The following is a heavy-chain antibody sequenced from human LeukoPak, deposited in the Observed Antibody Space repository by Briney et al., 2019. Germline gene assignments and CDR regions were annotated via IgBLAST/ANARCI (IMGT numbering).Heavy chain of an antibody. CDR3: ARDTGPYYDFWSGYYSY. J-gene: IGHJ4*02. V-gene: IGHV3-53*01. CDR2: VYSDETT. CDR1: GFTVNSNY. Sequence: GGSLRLSCAASGFTVNSNYMNWVRQAPGKGLEWVSVVYSDETTYYADSVKGRFTISRDNSKNTLYLQMNSLRAEDTAVYYCARDTGPYYDFWSGYYSYWGQGTLVTVSS. D-gene: IGHD3-3*01.